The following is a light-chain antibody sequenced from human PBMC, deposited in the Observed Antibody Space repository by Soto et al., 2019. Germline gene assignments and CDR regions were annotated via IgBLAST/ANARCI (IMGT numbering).Light chain of an antibody. J-gene: IGKJ2*01. CDR1: QGISSW. CDR2: DAS. CDR3: LQYKSYPYT. Sequence: DIQMTQSPSTLSASVGDRVTITCRSSQGISSWLACYQQKPGKAPKVLIYDASSLESGDPSRFSGSRPGTEFTLPLSSLQPDDFGTYYFLQYKSYPYTVGQGTKLESK. V-gene: IGKV1-5*01.